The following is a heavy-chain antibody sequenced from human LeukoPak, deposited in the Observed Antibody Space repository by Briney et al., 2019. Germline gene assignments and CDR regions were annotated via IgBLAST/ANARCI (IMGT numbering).Heavy chain of an antibody. J-gene: IGHJ5*01. Sequence: SETLSLTCTVSGGSISSYYWSWIRQPAGKGLEWIGRIYTSGSTNYNPSLKSRVTISIDTSKNQFSLKLSSMTAADTAVYYCARVGPYYGSGSFDFWGQGTLVTVSS. CDR1: GGSISSYY. D-gene: IGHD3-10*01. V-gene: IGHV4-4*07. CDR3: ARVGPYYGSGSFDF. CDR2: IYTSGST.